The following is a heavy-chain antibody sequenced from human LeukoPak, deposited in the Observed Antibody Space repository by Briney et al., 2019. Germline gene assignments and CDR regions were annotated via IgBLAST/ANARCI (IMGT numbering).Heavy chain of an antibody. V-gene: IGHV1-46*01. CDR3: ASGRGDCYQNCFDY. D-gene: IGHD2-21*02. J-gene: IGHJ4*02. CDR1: GYTFTSYY. CDR2: INPSGGST. Sequence: SSVNVTYKACGYTFTSYYMHWVRQAPGQGLEWMGIINPSGGSTSYAQKFQGRVTMTRDTSTSTVYMELSSLRSEDTAVYYCASGRGDCYQNCFDYWGQGTLVTVSS.